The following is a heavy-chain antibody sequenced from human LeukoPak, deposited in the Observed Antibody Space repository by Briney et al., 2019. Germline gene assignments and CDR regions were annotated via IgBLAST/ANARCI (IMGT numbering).Heavy chain of an antibody. V-gene: IGHV3-30*07. CDR3: AREDMWAFDI. CDR1: GFTFSSYA. Sequence: GGSLRLSCAASGFTFSSYAMHWVRQAPGKGLEWVAVISYDGSNKYYADSVKGRFTISRDNAKNSLYLQMNSLRAEDTAVYYCAREDMWAFDIWGQGTMVTVSS. J-gene: IGHJ3*02. D-gene: IGHD2-15*01. CDR2: ISYDGSNK.